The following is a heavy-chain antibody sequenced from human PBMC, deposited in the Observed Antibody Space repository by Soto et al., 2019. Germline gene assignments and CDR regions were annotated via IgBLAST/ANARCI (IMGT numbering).Heavy chain of an antibody. Sequence: EVPLVESGGGLVQPGRSLRLSCAASGFTFDDYAMHWVRQAPGKGLEWVSGISWNSGSIGYADSVKGRFTISRDNAKNSLYLQMNSLRAEDTALYYCAKDNYGDTVYGMDVWGQGTTVTVSS. J-gene: IGHJ6*02. CDR1: GFTFDDYA. D-gene: IGHD4-17*01. V-gene: IGHV3-9*01. CDR3: AKDNYGDTVYGMDV. CDR2: ISWNSGSI.